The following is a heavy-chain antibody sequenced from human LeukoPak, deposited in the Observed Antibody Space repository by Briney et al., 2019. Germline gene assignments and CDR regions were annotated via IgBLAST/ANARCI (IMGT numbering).Heavy chain of an antibody. CDR1: GYTFTTYA. D-gene: IGHD3-22*01. Sequence: GASVKVSCKASGYTFTTYAIHWVRQAPGQRLEWMGWINAGNGNTKYSQEFQGRVTITADESTSTAYMELSSLRSEVTAVYYCARGRSYDSSGCFDYWGQGTLVTVSS. CDR2: INAGNGNT. J-gene: IGHJ4*02. V-gene: IGHV1-3*03. CDR3: ARGRSYDSSGCFDY.